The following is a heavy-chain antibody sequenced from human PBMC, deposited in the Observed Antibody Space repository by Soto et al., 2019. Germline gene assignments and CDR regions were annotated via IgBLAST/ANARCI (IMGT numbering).Heavy chain of an antibody. V-gene: IGHV5-10-1*01. J-gene: IGHJ2*01. CDR3: ARHPDYGGNSEVWYFDL. Sequence: SPSFQGHVTISADKSISTAYLQWSSLKASDTAMYYCARHPDYGGNSEVWYFDLWGRGTLVTVSS. D-gene: IGHD4-17*01.